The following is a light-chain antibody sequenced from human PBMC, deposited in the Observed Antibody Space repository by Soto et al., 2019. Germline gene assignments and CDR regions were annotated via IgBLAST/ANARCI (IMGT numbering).Light chain of an antibody. CDR3: SSFSSGTTLFV. CDR1: NSDIGDWNY. CDR2: EVN. V-gene: IGLV2-14*01. Sequence: QSALSQPASVSGSPGQSITISCTGANSDIGDWNYVSWYQQYPGKAPKVIIYEVNYRPSGVSYRFSGSKSGNTASLTISGLQAEDEADYYCSSFSSGTTLFVFGGGTQLTVL. J-gene: IGLJ7*01.